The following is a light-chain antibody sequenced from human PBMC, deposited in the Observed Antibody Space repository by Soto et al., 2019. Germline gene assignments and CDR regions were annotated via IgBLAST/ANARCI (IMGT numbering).Light chain of an antibody. CDR2: DVT. CDR3: CSYAGSYIFV. CDR1: SSDVGDYNY. J-gene: IGLJ1*01. Sequence: QSVLTQPRSVSGSPGQSVTISCTGTSSDVGDYNYVSWYQQHPGKAPKVMIYDVTKRPSGVPDRFSGSKSGNTASLTISGYQAEDEADYYCCSYAGSYIFVFGTGTKFTVL. V-gene: IGLV2-11*01.